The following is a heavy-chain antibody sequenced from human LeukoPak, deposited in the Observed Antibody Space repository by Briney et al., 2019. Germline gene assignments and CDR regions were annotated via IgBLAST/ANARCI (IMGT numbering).Heavy chain of an antibody. CDR1: RFVFSSYG. Sequence: GRSLRLSCAASRFVFSSYGMHWVRQAPGKGLEWVAVISYDGSNTYYADSVKGRFTISRDNAKNSLYLQMNSLRAEDTAVYYCARDFPVDYGEPQKLFDYWGQGTLVTVSS. CDR2: ISYDGSNT. J-gene: IGHJ4*02. D-gene: IGHD4-17*01. V-gene: IGHV3-30*03. CDR3: ARDFPVDYGEPQKLFDY.